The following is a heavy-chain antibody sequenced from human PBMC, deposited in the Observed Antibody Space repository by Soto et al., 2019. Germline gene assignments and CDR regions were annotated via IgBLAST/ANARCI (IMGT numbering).Heavy chain of an antibody. CDR3: ARDRYYDTSGHYSGVGGFDY. Sequence: QEQLVESGGGVVPPGRSLRLSCAASGFIFSSYGMHWVRQAPGKGLEWVTFIWYDGSNKYYADSVKGRFTISRDKSKNTLYLQMNNLRAEDTAVYYCARDRYYDTSGHYSGVGGFDYWGLGTLVTVSS. J-gene: IGHJ4*02. CDR2: IWYDGSNK. D-gene: IGHD3-22*01. V-gene: IGHV3-33*01. CDR1: GFIFSSYG.